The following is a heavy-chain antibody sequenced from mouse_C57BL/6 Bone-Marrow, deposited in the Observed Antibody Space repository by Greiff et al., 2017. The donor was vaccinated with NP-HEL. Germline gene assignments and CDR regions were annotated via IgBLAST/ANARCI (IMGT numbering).Heavy chain of an antibody. CDR2: IHPNSGST. D-gene: IGHD1-1*01. V-gene: IGHV1-64*01. CDR3: AIITTVVAHWYFDV. J-gene: IGHJ1*03. Sequence: VQLQQPGAELVKPGASVKLSCKASGYTFTSYWMHWVKQRPGQGLEWIGMIHPNSGSTNYNEKFKSKATLTVDKSSSTAYMQLSSLTSEDSAVYYCAIITTVVAHWYFDVWGTGTTVTVSS. CDR1: GYTFTSYW.